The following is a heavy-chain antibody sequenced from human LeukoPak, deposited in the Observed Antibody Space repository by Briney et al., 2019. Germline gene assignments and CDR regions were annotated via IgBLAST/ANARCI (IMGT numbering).Heavy chain of an antibody. V-gene: IGHV4-59*01. CDR3: ARVTGYRIEDYFDY. Sequence: SETLSLTCTVSGGSISSYYWSWIRQLPGKGLEWIGYIYYSGSTNYNPSLKSRVTISVETSKNEFSLELRSVTAADTAVYYCARVTGYRIEDYFDYWGQGTLVTVSS. D-gene: IGHD6-13*01. CDR2: IYYSGST. J-gene: IGHJ4*02. CDR1: GGSISSYY.